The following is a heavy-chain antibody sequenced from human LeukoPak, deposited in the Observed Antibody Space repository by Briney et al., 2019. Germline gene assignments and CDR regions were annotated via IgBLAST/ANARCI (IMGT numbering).Heavy chain of an antibody. CDR3: ARDRQWLDY. D-gene: IGHD6-19*01. CDR1: GYTFTSYY. Sequence: ASEKVSCKASGYTFTSYYMHWVRQAPGQGLERVGKINPSSGSTSYAQKFQGRATMTTDTSTSTLYMELCSLRSEDTAVYYCARDRQWLDYWGQGTLVTVSS. J-gene: IGHJ4*02. CDR2: INPSSGST. V-gene: IGHV1-46*01.